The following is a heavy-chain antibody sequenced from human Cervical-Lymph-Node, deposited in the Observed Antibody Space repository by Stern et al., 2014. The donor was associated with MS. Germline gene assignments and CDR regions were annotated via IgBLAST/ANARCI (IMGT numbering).Heavy chain of an antibody. Sequence: QMQLVQSGPEVKKPGTAGKVACKAFGFTFPRSPIQWLRQARGQRLERIGWIVAGSGNPNYSQKFQGRVTLYRELSTSPVYVGWSNLKSDDPAVYYCATAALGHDRSGYHGLWPDYWGQGTLVTVSS. D-gene: IGHD3-22*01. J-gene: IGHJ4*02. CDR3: ATAALGHDRSGYHGLWPDY. V-gene: IGHV1-58*02. CDR1: GFTFPRSP. CDR2: IVAGSGNP.